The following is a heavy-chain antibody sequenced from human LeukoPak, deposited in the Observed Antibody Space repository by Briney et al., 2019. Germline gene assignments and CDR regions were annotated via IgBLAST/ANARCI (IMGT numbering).Heavy chain of an antibody. J-gene: IGHJ4*02. CDR2: IGRSGTTI. CDR1: GGSISSSSYY. D-gene: IGHD3-9*01. CDR3: ARSGKIYFDWLLDY. V-gene: IGHV3-11*04. Sequence: LSLTCTVSGGSISSSSYYWGWIRQVPGKGLEWVSYIGRSGTTIHYADSVKGRFTISWDNAKKSLYLQMNSLRAEDTAVYYCARSGKIYFDWLLDYWGQGTLVTVSS.